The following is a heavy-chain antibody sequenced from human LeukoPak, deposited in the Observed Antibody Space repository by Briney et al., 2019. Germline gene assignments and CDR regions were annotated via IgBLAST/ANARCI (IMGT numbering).Heavy chain of an antibody. V-gene: IGHV4-59*08. D-gene: IGHD3-10*01. J-gene: IGHJ5*02. CDR1: GASISSYY. Sequence: PSETLSLSCIVSGASISSYYWNWIRQPPGKGLEWIGYIYYSGSTNYNPSLKSRVTISVDTSKNQFSLKLSSVTAADTAVYYCARHVQGSGSYYKHNWFDPWGQGTLVTVSS. CDR2: IYYSGST. CDR3: ARHVQGSGSYYKHNWFDP.